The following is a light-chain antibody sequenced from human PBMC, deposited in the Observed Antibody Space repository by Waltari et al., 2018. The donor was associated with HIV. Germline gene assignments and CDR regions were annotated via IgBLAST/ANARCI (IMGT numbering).Light chain of an antibody. J-gene: IGKJ1*01. V-gene: IGKV3-15*01. CDR2: GAS. Sequence: EIVMTQSPATLSVSRGERATLSCRASQSVKNNLAWYQQKPGQAPRILFYGASTRVTGIPARFSGSGSETEFTLTISSLQSEDFAVYYCQQYNNWPGTFGQGTKVEIE. CDR1: QSVKNN. CDR3: QQYNNWPGT.